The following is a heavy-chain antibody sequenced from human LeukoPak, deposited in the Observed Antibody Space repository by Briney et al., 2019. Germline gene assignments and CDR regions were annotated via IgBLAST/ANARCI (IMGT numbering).Heavy chain of an antibody. CDR3: ARDSATVTSTSSWFDP. J-gene: IGHJ5*02. V-gene: IGHV3-21*01. CDR2: ISTSSSYI. CDR1: GFTFSTYV. Sequence: PGGSLRLSCAASGFTFSTYVMNWVRQAPGKGLEWVSSISTSSSYIYYADSVKGRFTSSRDNAKKSLYLQMNSLRAEDTAVYYCARDSATVTSTSSWFDPWGLGTLVTVSS. D-gene: IGHD4-17*01.